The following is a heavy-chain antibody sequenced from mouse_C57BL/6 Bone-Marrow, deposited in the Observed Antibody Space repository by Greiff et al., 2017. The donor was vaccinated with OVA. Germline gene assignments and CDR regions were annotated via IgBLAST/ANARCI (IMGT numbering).Heavy chain of an antibody. CDR3: ARHRYDPYFDV. CDR1: GFTFSDYY. CDR2: ISNGGGST. J-gene: IGHJ1*03. Sequence: EVQGVESGGGLVQPGGSLKLSCAASGFTFSDYYMYWVRQTPEKRLEWVAYISNGGGSTYYPDTVKGRFTISRDNAKNTLYLQMSRLKSEDTAMYYCARHRYDPYFDVWGTGTTVTVSS. D-gene: IGHD2-3*01. V-gene: IGHV5-12*01.